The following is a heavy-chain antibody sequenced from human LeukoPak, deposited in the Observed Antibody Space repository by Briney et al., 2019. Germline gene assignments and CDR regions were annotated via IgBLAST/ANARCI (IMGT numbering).Heavy chain of an antibody. CDR1: GYTFTGYY. Sequence: ASVKVSCQASGYTFTGYYMHWVRQAPGQGLEWMGWINPNSGGTNYAQKFQGRVTMTRDTSISTAYMELSRLRSDDTAVYYRARDNLGWELQYYYYGMDVWGQGTTVTVSS. D-gene: IGHD1-26*01. V-gene: IGHV1-2*02. CDR2: INPNSGGT. J-gene: IGHJ6*02. CDR3: ARDNLGWELQYYYYGMDV.